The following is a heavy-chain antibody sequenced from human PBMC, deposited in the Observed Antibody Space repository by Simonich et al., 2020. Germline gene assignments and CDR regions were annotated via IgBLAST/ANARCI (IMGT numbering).Heavy chain of an antibody. V-gene: IGHV4-34*01. D-gene: IGHD3-16*01. CDR1: GGSFSGYY. J-gene: IGHJ3*02. CDR3: ARPLGIVWAFDI. CDR2: INHSGST. Sequence: QVQLQQWGAGLLKPSETLSLTCAVYGGSFSGYYWSWIRQPPGKGLEWIGEINHSGSTNYNPSLKGRVTISVDTSKNQVSRKLSSVTAADTAVYYCARPLGIVWAFDIWGQGTMVTVSS.